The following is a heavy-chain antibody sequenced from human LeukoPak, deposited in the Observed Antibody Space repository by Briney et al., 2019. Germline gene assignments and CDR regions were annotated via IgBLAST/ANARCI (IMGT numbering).Heavy chain of an antibody. V-gene: IGHV3-74*01. Sequence: PGGSLRLSCAASGFTFSSYWMHWVRQAPGKGLVWVSRISSDGSSTSYADSVKGRFTISRDNAKNTLYLQMNSLRAEDTAVYYCARETYDSSGYYYFYFDYWGQGTLFTVSS. J-gene: IGHJ4*02. D-gene: IGHD3-22*01. CDR3: ARETYDSSGYYYFYFDY. CDR1: GFTFSSYW. CDR2: ISSDGSST.